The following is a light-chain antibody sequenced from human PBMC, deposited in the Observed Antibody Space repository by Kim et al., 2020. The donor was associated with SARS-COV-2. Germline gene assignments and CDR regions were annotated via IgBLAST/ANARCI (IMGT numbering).Light chain of an antibody. CDR3: QSYDSSLRGSEV. CDR2: GNS. CDR1: SSNIGAGYD. V-gene: IGLV1-40*01. J-gene: IGLJ1*01. Sequence: QSVLTQPPSVSGAPGQRVTISCTGSSSNIGAGYDVHWYQQLPGTAPKLLIYGNSNRPSGVPDRFSGSKSGTSASLAMTGLQAEDEADYYCQSYDSSLRGSEVFGTGTKVTVL.